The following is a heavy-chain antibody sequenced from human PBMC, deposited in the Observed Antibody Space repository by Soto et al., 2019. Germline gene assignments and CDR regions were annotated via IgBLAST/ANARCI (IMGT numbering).Heavy chain of an antibody. J-gene: IGHJ3*02. D-gene: IGHD6-19*01. CDR2: IYYSGST. V-gene: IGHV4-59*08. CDR3: ARSRAVAGIDAFDI. Sequence: SETLSLTCTVSGGSISSYYWSWIRQPPGKGLEWIGYIYYSGSTNYNPSLKSRVTISVDASKNQFSLKLSSVTAADTAVYYCARSRAVAGIDAFDIWGQGTMVTV. CDR1: GGSISSYY.